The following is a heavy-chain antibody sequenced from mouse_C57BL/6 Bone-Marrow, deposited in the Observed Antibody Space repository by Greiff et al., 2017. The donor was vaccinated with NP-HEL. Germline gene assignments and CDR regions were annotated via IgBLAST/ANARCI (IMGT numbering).Heavy chain of an antibody. J-gene: IGHJ1*03. CDR2: IYPGSGST. CDR1: GYTFTSYW. CDR3: ANDYGSRRYWYFDV. D-gene: IGHD1-1*01. Sequence: QVQLQQPGAELVKPGASVKMSCKASGYTFTSYWITWVKQRPGQGLEWIGDIYPGSGSTNYNEKFKSKATLTVDTSSSTAYMQLSSLTSEDSAVYYCANDYGSRRYWYFDVWGTGTTVTVSS. V-gene: IGHV1-55*01.